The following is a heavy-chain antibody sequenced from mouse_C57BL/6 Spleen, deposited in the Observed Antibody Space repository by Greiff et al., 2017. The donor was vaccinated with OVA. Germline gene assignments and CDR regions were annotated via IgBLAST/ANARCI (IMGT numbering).Heavy chain of an antibody. D-gene: IGHD1-1*01. CDR2: IYPGSGST. CDR3: ARPPFGSSLYAMDY. J-gene: IGHJ4*01. Sequence: VQLQQPGAELVKPGASVKMSCKASGYTFTSYWITWVKQRPGQGLEWIGDIYPGSGSTNYNEKFKSKATLTVDTSSSTAYMQLSSLTSEDSAVYYCARPPFGSSLYAMDYWGQGTSVTVSS. CDR1: GYTFTSYW. V-gene: IGHV1-55*01.